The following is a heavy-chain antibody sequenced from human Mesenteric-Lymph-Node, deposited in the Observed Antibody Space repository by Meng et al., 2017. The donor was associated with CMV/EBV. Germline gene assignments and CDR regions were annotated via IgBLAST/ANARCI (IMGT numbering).Heavy chain of an antibody. Sequence: SETLSLTCTVSGGSISSYYWNWIRQPPGKGLEWIGYIYYSGSTTYNPSLKSRVTISVDTSKNQFSLKLSSVTAEDTAVYYCARVATYDSRKYYFDHWGQGTPVTVSS. CDR1: GGSISSYY. CDR2: IYYSGST. V-gene: IGHV4-59*12. J-gene: IGHJ4*02. CDR3: ARVATYDSRKYYFDH. D-gene: IGHD3-22*01.